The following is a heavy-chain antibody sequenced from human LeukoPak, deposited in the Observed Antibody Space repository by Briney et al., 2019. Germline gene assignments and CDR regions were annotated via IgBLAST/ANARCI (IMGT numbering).Heavy chain of an antibody. CDR1: GFTFSKHG. V-gene: IGHV3-23*01. Sequence: GGSLRLSCAGSGFTFSKHGMNWVRQAPGKGLEWVSGISPSGDITYYADSVKGRFTISRDNSKNTVYLEVISLTAEDTAVYYCAKDDAWLQFGEWSQGTLVTVSS. J-gene: IGHJ4*02. CDR3: AKDDAWLQFGE. D-gene: IGHD5-24*01. CDR2: ISPSGDIT.